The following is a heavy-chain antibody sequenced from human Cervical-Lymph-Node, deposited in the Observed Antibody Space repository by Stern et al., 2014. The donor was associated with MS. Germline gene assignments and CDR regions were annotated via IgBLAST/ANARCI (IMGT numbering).Heavy chain of an antibody. CDR2: CDPQHGEA. CDR1: GYTLTDMS. V-gene: IGHV1-24*01. Sequence: QVQLMQSGAEVKKPGASVKVSCKVSGYTLTDMSMHWVRQAPGQGLEWMGGCDPQHGEAVYAQKIQGRVTMAENRSTDTAYMELTSLRSDDTAVYYCATHRGRVTYYYGLDVWGQGTTVTVSS. J-gene: IGHJ6*02. D-gene: IGHD2-21*02. CDR3: ATHRGRVTYYYGLDV.